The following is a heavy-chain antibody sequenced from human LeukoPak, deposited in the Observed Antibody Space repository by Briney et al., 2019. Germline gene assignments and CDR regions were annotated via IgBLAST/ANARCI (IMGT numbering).Heavy chain of an antibody. Sequence: GGSLRLSCAASGFTFSSYWMNWVRQAPGKGLEWVANIKQDGSDVYDVDSVKGRFTISRDNAKSSLYLQTDSLRVGDTAVYYCARDSTVGRYWGQGTLVTVSS. CDR1: GFTFSSYW. CDR3: ARDSTVGRY. CDR2: IKQDGSDV. J-gene: IGHJ4*02. D-gene: IGHD2-8*02. V-gene: IGHV3-7*01.